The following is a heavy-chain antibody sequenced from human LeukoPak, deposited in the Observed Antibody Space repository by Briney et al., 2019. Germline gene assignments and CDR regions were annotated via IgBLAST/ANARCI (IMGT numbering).Heavy chain of an antibody. V-gene: IGHV4-59*01. J-gene: IGHJ4*02. CDR1: GGSISSYY. CDR2: IYYSGST. Sequence: SETLSLTCTVSGGSISSYYWSWIRQHPGKGLEWIGYIYYSGSTDYNPSLKSRVTISIDMSNNQFSLKLSSVTAADTAVYYCARGSGVVVTPAMKMSSNFDYWGQGTLVTVSS. D-gene: IGHD2-2*01. CDR3: ARGSGVVVTPAMKMSSNFDY.